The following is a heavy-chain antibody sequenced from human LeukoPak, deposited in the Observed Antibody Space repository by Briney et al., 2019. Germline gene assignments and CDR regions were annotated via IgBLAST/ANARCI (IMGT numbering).Heavy chain of an antibody. CDR2: IYYSGST. CDR1: GGSISSYY. Sequence: PPETLSLTCTVSGGSISSYYWSWIRQPPGKGLEWIGYIYYSGSTNYNPSLKSRVTISVDTSKNQFSLKLSSVTAADTAVYYCARHVEDRDTAMVVNNWFDPWGQGTLVTVSS. V-gene: IGHV4-59*08. D-gene: IGHD5-18*01. CDR3: ARHVEDRDTAMVVNNWFDP. J-gene: IGHJ5*02.